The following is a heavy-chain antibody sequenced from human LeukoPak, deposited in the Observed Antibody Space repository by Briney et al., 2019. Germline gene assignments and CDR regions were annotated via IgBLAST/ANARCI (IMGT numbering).Heavy chain of an antibody. V-gene: IGHV3-30*02. CDR3: AKDLYSRSSHDFDY. Sequence: PGGSLRLSCAASGFTFSSYGMHWVRQAPGKGLEWVAFIRYDGSNKYYADSVKGRFTISRDNSKNTLYLQMNSLRAEDTAVYYCAKDLYSRSSHDFDYWGQGTLVTVSS. CDR2: IRYDGSNK. CDR1: GFTFSSYG. D-gene: IGHD6-6*01. J-gene: IGHJ4*02.